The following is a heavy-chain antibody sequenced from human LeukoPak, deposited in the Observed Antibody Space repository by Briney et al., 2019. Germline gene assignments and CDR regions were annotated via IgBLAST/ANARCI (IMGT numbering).Heavy chain of an antibody. CDR2: ISNSGDDT. Sequence: PGGSLRLSCVVSGFTFSHYAMTWVRQAPGKGLEWVSSISNSGDDTDYADSVKGRFTVSRDNSENSLYLRMNSLGVEDTAVYYCAKRRGDVWGKGTTVTVSS. V-gene: IGHV3-23*01. CDR3: AKRRGDV. CDR1: GFTFSHYA. J-gene: IGHJ6*04.